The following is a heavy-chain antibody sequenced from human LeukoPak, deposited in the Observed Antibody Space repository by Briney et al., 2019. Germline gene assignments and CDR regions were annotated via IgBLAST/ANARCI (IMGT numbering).Heavy chain of an antibody. CDR1: GGSISSYY. J-gene: IGHJ3*02. D-gene: IGHD6-13*01. V-gene: IGHV4-59*01. CDR3: VGLGIDAFNI. Sequence: SETLSLTCTVSGGSISSYYWSWIRQPPGKGLEWIGYIYYSGSTNYNPSLKSRFTISVDTSKNQFSLKLSSVTAADTAVYYCVGLGIDAFNIWAQGTMVTVSS. CDR2: IYYSGST.